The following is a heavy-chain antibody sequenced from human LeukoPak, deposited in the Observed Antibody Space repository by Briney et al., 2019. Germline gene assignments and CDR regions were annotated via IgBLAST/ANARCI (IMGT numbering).Heavy chain of an antibody. V-gene: IGHV3-15*01. J-gene: IGHJ4*02. CDR1: GFTFSNAW. CDR3: ASTIIVVPAVPDY. D-gene: IGHD2-2*01. Sequence: GGSLRHSCAASGFTFSNAWMSWVRQAPGKGLEWVGRIKSKTDGGTTDYAAPVKGRFTISRDDSENTLYLQMNSLETEDTAVYYCASTIIVVPAVPDYWGQGTLVTVSS. CDR2: IKSKTDGGTT.